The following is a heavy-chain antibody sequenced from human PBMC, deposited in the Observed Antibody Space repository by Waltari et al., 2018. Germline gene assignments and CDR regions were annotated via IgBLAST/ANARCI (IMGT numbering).Heavy chain of an antibody. J-gene: IGHJ4*02. D-gene: IGHD5-18*01. V-gene: IGHV3-30*18. CDR1: GFTFSSYG. CDR2: RSYDGSNK. CDR3: AKDSTAMSYYFDY. Sequence: QVQLVESGGGVVQPGRSLRLSCAASGFTFSSYGMHWVRQAPGKGLEWVAVRSYDGSNKYYADSVKGRFTISRDNSKNTLYLQMNSLRAEDTAVYYCAKDSTAMSYYFDYWGQGTLVTVSS.